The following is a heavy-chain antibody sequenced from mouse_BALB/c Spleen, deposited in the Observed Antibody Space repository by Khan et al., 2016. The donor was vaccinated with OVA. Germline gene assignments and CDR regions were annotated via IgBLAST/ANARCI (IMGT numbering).Heavy chain of an antibody. CDR1: GYTFTDYV. D-gene: IGHD1-1*01. J-gene: IGHJ3*01. CDR3: ARSYDGAWFAY. CDR2: IYPGSGST. V-gene: IGHV1-77*01. Sequence: VQLQESGPELVKPGASVKMSCKVSGYTFTDYVISWVKQRTGQGLEWIGEIYPGSGSTYYNEKFKGKATLTADKSSNTVNMQVSSLTAEDSAVCFCARSYDGAWFAYWGQGTLVTVSA.